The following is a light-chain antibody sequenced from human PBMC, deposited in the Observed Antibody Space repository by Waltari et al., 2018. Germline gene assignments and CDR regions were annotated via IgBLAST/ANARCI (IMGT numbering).Light chain of an antibody. J-gene: IGKJ2*03. CDR1: QSVTRTY. CDR3: QQYSSPPNS. CDR2: DVS. V-gene: IGKV3-20*01. Sequence: EIVLTQSPGTLSLSPGDRATLSCRASQSVTRTYLAWYQQKPGQAPRLLIYDVSRRATGIPDRFSGSGSGTDFTLTISRLEPEDFAVYFCQQYSSPPNSFGQGTKLEIK.